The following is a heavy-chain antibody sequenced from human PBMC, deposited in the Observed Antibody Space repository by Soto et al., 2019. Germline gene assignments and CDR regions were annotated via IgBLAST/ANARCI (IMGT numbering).Heavy chain of an antibody. CDR3: ARVSSRTTLDS. CDR2: FSPYNGET. Sequence: QVQMVQSGAEVKKPGASVKVSCNSSGYTFSIYSINWVRQAPGHGLEWVGWFSPYNGETHYAQKLQGRVTMTTDTSTSTAYMELKSLRSDDTAVYYCARVSSRTTLDSWGPGTLVTVSS. J-gene: IGHJ4*02. CDR1: GYTFSIYS. D-gene: IGHD2-2*01. V-gene: IGHV1-18*04.